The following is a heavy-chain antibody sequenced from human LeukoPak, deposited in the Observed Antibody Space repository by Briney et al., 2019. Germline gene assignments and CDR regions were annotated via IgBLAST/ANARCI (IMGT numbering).Heavy chain of an antibody. J-gene: IGHJ6*02. D-gene: IGHD3-10*01. V-gene: IGHV3-43*02. Sequence: PGGSLRLSCATSGFTFGHYAMHWVRQAPGKGLEWVSVISGDGDGTHYIDSVKGRFSISRDQSRNSLHLQMDTLRAEDTAVYYCAKDRGGFFGSGTSYYFYGMDVWGQGTTVTVSS. CDR3: AKDRGGFFGSGTSYYFYGMDV. CDR1: GFTFGHYA. CDR2: ISGDGDGT.